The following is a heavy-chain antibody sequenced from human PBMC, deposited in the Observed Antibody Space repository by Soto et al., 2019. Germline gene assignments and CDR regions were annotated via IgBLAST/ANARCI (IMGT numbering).Heavy chain of an antibody. J-gene: IGHJ5*02. CDR2: ISGSGSAT. Sequence: EVQLLESGGSLVQPGGSLRLSCAASGFSFSTYAMGWVRQAPGKGLEWVSAISGSGSATYYADPVQGRFTISRDNSKDTLYLQMNILRYGDTAVYYCTNDIKGTGTHVVYDPWGQGTLVTVS. CDR1: GFSFSTYA. D-gene: IGHD1-7*01. V-gene: IGHV3-23*01. CDR3: TNDIKGTGTHVVYDP.